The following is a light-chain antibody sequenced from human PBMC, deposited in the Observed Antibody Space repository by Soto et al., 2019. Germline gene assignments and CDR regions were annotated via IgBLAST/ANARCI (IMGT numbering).Light chain of an antibody. CDR1: QSISSW. CDR3: QQSRT. V-gene: IGKV1-5*01. Sequence: DIQMTQSPSTLSASVGDRVTITCRASQSISSWLAWYQQKPGKAPKLLIYDASSLESGVPSRCSGSGSGTEFTRTISSLQPDDFATYYCQQSRTFGQGTKVEIK. J-gene: IGKJ1*01. CDR2: DAS.